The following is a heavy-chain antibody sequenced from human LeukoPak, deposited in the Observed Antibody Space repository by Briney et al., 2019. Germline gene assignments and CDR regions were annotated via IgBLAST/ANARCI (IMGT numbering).Heavy chain of an antibody. CDR3: ATGGAVPAASELDY. V-gene: IGHV5-10-1*01. CDR1: GYLSTILI. D-gene: IGHD2-2*01. Sequence: GEPLNTSLKPFGYLSTILIISWVPQIPGRGLGWLGRIGPSDSYTNYSPSVQGHVTISADKSISTAYLQWSSLKASDTAMYYCATGGAVPAASELDYWGQGTLVTVSS. J-gene: IGHJ4*02. CDR2: IGPSDSYT.